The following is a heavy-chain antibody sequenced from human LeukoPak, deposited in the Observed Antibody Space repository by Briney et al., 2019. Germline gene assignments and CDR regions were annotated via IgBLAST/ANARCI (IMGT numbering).Heavy chain of an antibody. CDR1: GFSLSTSGMC. CDR3: ARSITIFGVVKTTYYYGMDV. V-gene: IGHV2-70*11. D-gene: IGHD3-3*01. J-gene: IGHJ6*02. CDR2: IDWDDDK. Sequence: SGPTLVNPTQTLTLTCTFSGFSLSTSGMCVSWIRQPPGKALEWLARIDWDDDKYYRTSLKTRLTISKDTSKNQVVLTMTNMDPVDTATYYCARSITIFGVVKTTYYYGMDVWGQGTTVTVSS.